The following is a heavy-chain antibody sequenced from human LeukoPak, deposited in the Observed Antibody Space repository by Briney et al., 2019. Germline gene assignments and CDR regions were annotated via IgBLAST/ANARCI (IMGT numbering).Heavy chain of an antibody. CDR2: TYYRYKWYN. CDR1: GDRVSNKSAT. D-gene: IGHD6-13*01. CDR3: ARDLSGYSSSRFDY. J-gene: IGHJ4*02. Sequence: SQTLSLTCAISGDRVSNKSATWNWIRQSPSRGLEWLGRTYYRYKWYNDYAVSVKSRITINPETSMNQFSLKLSSVAAADTAVYYCARDLSGYSSSRFDYWGQGTLVTVSS. V-gene: IGHV6-1*01.